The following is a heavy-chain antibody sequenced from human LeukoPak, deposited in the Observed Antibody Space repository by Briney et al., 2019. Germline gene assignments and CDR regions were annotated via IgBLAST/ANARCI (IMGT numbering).Heavy chain of an antibody. D-gene: IGHD3-3*01. V-gene: IGHV4-34*01. CDR1: GGSLSGYY. Sequence: SETLSLTCGVYGGSLSGYYWSWIRQVPGKGLEWIGEINHSGSTNYSPSLKSRVTISVDTSKDQFSLKLSSVTAADTAVYYCARVGIHFVFRSGSFAPLWFDPWGQGTLVTVSS. J-gene: IGHJ5*01. CDR2: INHSGST. CDR3: ARVGIHFVFRSGSFAPLWFDP.